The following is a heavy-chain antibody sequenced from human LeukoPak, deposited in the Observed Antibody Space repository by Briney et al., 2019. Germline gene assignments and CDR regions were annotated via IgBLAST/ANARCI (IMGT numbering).Heavy chain of an antibody. V-gene: IGHV1-2*02. J-gene: IGHJ4*02. D-gene: IGHD1-1*01. CDR3: GRDPTYRNYFDS. Sequence: ASVKVSCMASGYTFTGYYMHWVRQAPGQGLEWMGWINPNSGGTNYAQKFQGRVTMTRDMSTSTVYMELSSLTSDDTAVYYCGRDPTYRNYFDSWGQGTLVTVSS. CDR2: INPNSGGT. CDR1: GYTFTGYY.